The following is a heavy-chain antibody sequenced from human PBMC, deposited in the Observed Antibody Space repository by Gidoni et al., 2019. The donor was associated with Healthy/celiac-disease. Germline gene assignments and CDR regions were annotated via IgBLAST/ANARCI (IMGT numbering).Heavy chain of an antibody. Sequence: QLQLQESGPGLVKPSETLSLTCTVSGGSISSSSYYWGWIRQPPGKGLEWIGSIYYSGSTYYNPSLKSRVTISVDTSKNQFSLKLSSVTAADTAVYYCARRILTGYWVGWFDPWGQGTLVTVSS. CDR2: IYYSGST. V-gene: IGHV4-39*01. J-gene: IGHJ5*02. CDR3: ARRILTGYWVGWFDP. CDR1: GGSISSSSYY. D-gene: IGHD3-9*01.